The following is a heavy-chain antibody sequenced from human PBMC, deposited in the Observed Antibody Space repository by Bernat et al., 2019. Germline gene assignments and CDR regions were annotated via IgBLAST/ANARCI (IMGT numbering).Heavy chain of an antibody. V-gene: IGHV3-73*02. CDR3: ARVVVVADIAYYFDH. D-gene: IGHD2-15*01. CDR2: IKGKTETYAT. CDR1: GFTFIDSA. J-gene: IGHJ4*02. Sequence: EVQLVESGGGLVQPGGSLKLSCAASGFTFIDSAIHWVRRASGKGLEWVGRIKGKTETYATAYAASVKGRITVSRDDSKNTAYLQMNSLKLEDTAMYYCARVVVVADIAYYFDHWGQGTLVTVSS.